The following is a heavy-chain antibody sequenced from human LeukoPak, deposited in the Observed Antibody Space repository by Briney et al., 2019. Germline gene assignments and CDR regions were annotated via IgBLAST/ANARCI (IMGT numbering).Heavy chain of an antibody. D-gene: IGHD3-22*01. J-gene: IGHJ4*02. CDR1: GFTFSSYA. CDR3: AKWGGYYYDSSGYSFDY. V-gene: IGHV3-23*01. CDR2: ISGSGGST. Sequence: GGSLRLSCAASGFTFSSYAMSWVRQAPGKGLEWVSAISGSGGSTYYADPVKGRFTISRDNSKNTLYLQMNSLRAEDTAVYYCAKWGGYYYDSSGYSFDYWGQGTLVTVSS.